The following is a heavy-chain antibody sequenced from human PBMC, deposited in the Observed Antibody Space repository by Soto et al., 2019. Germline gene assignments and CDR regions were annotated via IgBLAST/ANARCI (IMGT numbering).Heavy chain of an antibody. CDR1: GYTFTSYD. CDR2: MNPNSGNT. Sequence: ASVKVSCKASGYTFTSYDINWVRQATGQGLEWMGWMNPNSGNTGYALKFQGRVTMTRNTSISTAYMELSSLRSEDTAVYYCARTYETITGARNWGQGTLVTVSS. CDR3: ARTYETITGARN. J-gene: IGHJ4*02. V-gene: IGHV1-8*01. D-gene: IGHD1-20*01.